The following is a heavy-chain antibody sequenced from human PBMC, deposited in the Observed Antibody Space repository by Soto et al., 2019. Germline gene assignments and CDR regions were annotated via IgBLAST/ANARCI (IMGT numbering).Heavy chain of an antibody. J-gene: IGHJ6*02. CDR1: GGTFSSYA. D-gene: IGHD3-22*01. V-gene: IGHV1-69*13. CDR3: ASPPSAYYYDSSGPLDI. Sequence: ASVKVSCKASGGTFSSYAISWVRQAPGQGLEWMGGIIPIFGTANYAQKFQGRVTITADESTSTAYMELSSLRSEDTAVYYCASPPSAYYYDSSGPLDIWGQGTTVTVSS. CDR2: IIPIFGTA.